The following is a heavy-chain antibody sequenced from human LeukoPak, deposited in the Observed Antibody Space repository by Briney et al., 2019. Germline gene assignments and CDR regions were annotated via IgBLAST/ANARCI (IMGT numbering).Heavy chain of an antibody. J-gene: IGHJ6*03. CDR3: AIRYGSGEKYYYYYYMDV. CDR1: GYTFTGYY. D-gene: IGHD3-10*01. Sequence: ASVKVSCKASGYTFTGYYMHWVRQAPGQGLEWMGWINPNSGGTNYAQKFQGRVTMTRDTSISTAYTELSSLRAEDTAVYYCAIRYGSGEKYYYYYYMDVWGQGTTVTVSS. CDR2: INPNSGGT. V-gene: IGHV1-2*02.